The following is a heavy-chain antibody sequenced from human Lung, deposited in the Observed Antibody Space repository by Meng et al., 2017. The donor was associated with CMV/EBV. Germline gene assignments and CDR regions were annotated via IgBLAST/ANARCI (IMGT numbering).Heavy chain of an antibody. CDR3: ARVGTMADMFFDS. CDR1: GDCVGGGNG. J-gene: IGHJ4*02. D-gene: IGHD3-10*02. CDR2: IDHSGTT. Sequence: VVAGDCVGGGNGWSWVRQAPGKGLEWVGEIDHSGTTNFNPSLKSRVAMSMARSKNQLFLKLNSVTAADTAVYYCARVGTMADMFFDSWGQGTLVTVSS. V-gene: IGHV4-4*02.